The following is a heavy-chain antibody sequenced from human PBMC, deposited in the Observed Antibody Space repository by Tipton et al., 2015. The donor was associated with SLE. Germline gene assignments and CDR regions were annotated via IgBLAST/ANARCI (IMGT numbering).Heavy chain of an antibody. D-gene: IGHD2-15*01. J-gene: IGHJ4*02. V-gene: IGHV4-59*11. Sequence: LRLPCTVSGGSISSHYWSWIRQPPGKGLEWIGYISYSETTNYNPSLKSRVTISVDTSKNQFSLKLRSVTAADTAVYYCAGAWQGYCSGGTCYVLDYWGQGTLVTVSS. CDR2: ISYSETT. CDR1: GGSISSHY. CDR3: AGAWQGYCSGGTCYVLDY.